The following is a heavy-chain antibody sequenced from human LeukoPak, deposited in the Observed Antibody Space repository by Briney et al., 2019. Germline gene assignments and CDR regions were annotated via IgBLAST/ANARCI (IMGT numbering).Heavy chain of an antibody. CDR1: GFTFSSYA. CDR3: AKDMNPLGSGTFY. Sequence: GGSLRLSCAASGFTFSSYAMSWVRQAPGKGLEWVAVISYDGSNKYYADSVKGRFTISRDNSKNTLYLQMNSLRAEDTAVYYCAKDMNPLGSGTFYWGQGTLVTVSS. D-gene: IGHD3-10*01. V-gene: IGHV3-30*18. CDR2: ISYDGSNK. J-gene: IGHJ4*02.